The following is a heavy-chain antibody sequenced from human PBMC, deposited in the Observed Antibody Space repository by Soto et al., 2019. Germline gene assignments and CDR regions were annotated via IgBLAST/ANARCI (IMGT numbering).Heavy chain of an antibody. D-gene: IGHD1-26*01. CDR3: ARGFTGGSYVYGILGMDV. Sequence: EVQLVESGGGLVQPGGSLRLSCAASGFTFSSYDMHWVRQATGKGLEWVSAIGTAGDTYYPGSVKGRFTISRENAKNSLYLQRNSLRDGDTAVYYCARGFTGGSYVYGILGMDVWGQGTTVTVSS. J-gene: IGHJ6*02. CDR2: IGTAGDT. V-gene: IGHV3-13*01. CDR1: GFTFSSYD.